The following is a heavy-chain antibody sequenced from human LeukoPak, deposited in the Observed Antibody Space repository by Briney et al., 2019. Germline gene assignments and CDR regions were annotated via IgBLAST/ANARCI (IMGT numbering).Heavy chain of an antibody. V-gene: IGHV4-4*07. Sequence: SETLSLTCTVSGGSISSYYWSCIRQPAGKGLEWIGRIYTSGSTNYTPSLKSRVTMSVDTSKNQFSLKLSSVTAADTAVYYCARENQTDSRYFDYWGQGTLVTVSS. D-gene: IGHD1-14*01. J-gene: IGHJ4*02. CDR3: ARENQTDSRYFDY. CDR2: IYTSGST. CDR1: GGSISSYY.